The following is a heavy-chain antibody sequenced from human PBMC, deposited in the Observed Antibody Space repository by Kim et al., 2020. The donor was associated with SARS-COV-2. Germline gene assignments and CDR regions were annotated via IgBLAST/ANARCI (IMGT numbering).Heavy chain of an antibody. V-gene: IGHV5-10-1*01. CDR2: IDPSDSYT. J-gene: IGHJ6*02. CDR3: ARTGGTTSAEYYYPYGMDV. D-gene: IGHD1-7*01. Sequence: GESLKISCQGSGYTFTTYWISWVRQMPGKGLEWMGRIDPSDSYTHYSPSFQGHVTISADMSINTVYLQWSSLKASDTAMYYCARTGGTTSAEYYYPYGMDVWGQGTTVTVSS. CDR1: GYTFTTYW.